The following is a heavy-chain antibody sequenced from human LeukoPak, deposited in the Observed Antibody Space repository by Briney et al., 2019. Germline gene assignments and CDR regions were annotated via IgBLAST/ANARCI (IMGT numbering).Heavy chain of an antibody. J-gene: IGHJ6*02. D-gene: IGHD1-14*01. V-gene: IGHV3-21*01. CDR2: ISSSSSYI. CDR3: ASDLTGYYGMDV. CDR1: GFTFSSYS. Sequence: GGSLRLSCAASGFTFSSYSMNWVRQVPGKGLEWVSSISSSSSYIYYADSVKGRLTISRSNAKSSLYLQMNSLRAEDTAVYYCASDLTGYYGMDVWGQGTTVTVSS.